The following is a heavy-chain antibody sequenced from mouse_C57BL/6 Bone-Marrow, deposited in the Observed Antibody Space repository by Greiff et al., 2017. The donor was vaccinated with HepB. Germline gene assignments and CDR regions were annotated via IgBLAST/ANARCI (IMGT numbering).Heavy chain of an antibody. CDR1: GYTFTSYW. V-gene: IGHV1-59*01. Sequence: QVQLQQPGAELVRPGTSVKLSCKASGYTFTSYWMHWVKQRPGQGLEWIGVIDPSDSYTNYNQKFKGKATLTVATSSSTAYMQLSSLTSEDSAVYYCARGARQLRLSYWGQGTLVTVSA. CDR3: ARGARQLRLSY. CDR2: IDPSDSYT. J-gene: IGHJ3*01. D-gene: IGHD3-2*02.